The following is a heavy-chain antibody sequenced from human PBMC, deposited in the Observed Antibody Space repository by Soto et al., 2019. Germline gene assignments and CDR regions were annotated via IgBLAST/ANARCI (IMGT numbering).Heavy chain of an antibody. V-gene: IGHV3-53*01. Sequence: EVQLVESGGGLIPPGGSLRLSCAASGFLVNSAYMTWVRQAPGKGLEWLSMINSDGSTLYAESVKGRFTITRDNSKNRLDLQRNSLRAEDTAMYYCARSGYSFACGYWGQGTLVIVTS. CDR3: ARSGYSFACGY. D-gene: IGHD5-18*01. CDR1: GFLVNSAY. CDR2: INSDGST. J-gene: IGHJ4*02.